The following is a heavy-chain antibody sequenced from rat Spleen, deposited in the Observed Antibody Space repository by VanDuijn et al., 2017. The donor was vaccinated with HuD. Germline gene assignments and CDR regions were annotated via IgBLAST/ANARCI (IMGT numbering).Heavy chain of an antibody. CDR1: GFTFSNYG. Sequence: EVQLVESGGGLVQPGRSMKFSCAASGFTFSNYGMAWVRQAPTKGLEWVASISTGAGNTYYRDSVKGRFTFSRDNAKTTLYLQMDSLRSEDTATYYCARTYYYDGYYYFDYWGQGVMVTVSS. CDR2: ISTGAGNT. D-gene: IGHD1-12*03. CDR3: ARTYYYDGYYYFDY. V-gene: IGHV5-25*01. J-gene: IGHJ2*01.